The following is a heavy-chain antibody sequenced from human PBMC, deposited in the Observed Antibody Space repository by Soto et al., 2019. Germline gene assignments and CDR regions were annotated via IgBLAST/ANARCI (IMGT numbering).Heavy chain of an antibody. CDR3: ARQRTTVVTQAYFDH. V-gene: IGHV4-39*01. J-gene: IGHJ4*02. D-gene: IGHD4-17*01. CDR2: IYYSGGS. Sequence: KTSETLSLTCTVSGGSITSSSYYWGWIRQPPGKGLEWIGGIYYSGGSYYNPSLKSRVTMSVDTSKNQFSLTLNSVTAADAAVYYCARQRTTVVTQAYFDHWGQGTQVTVSS. CDR1: GGSITSSSYY.